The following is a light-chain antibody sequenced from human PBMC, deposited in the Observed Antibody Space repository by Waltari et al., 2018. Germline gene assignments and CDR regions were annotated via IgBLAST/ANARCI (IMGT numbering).Light chain of an antibody. CDR3: LQHNRYPLA. Sequence: DIQMTQSPSSLSASVGARVTITCRASQDIKKDLAWYQQRPGRAPQRLIFRASNLHNGVPSRFSGSGSGTEFTLTISSLEFEDFGTYYCLQHNRYPLACGPGTTVHI. CDR2: RAS. J-gene: IGKJ3*01. CDR1: QDIKKD. V-gene: IGKV1-17*01.